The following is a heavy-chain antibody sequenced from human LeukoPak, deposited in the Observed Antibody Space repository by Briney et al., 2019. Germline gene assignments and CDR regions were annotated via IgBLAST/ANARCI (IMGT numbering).Heavy chain of an antibody. D-gene: IGHD3-16*02. CDR1: GFTVSSNY. V-gene: IGHV3-53*01. Sequence: GGSLRLSCAASGFTVSSNYMSWVRQAPGKGLEWVSVIYSGGSTYYADSVKGRFTISRDNSKNTLYLQMNSLRAEDTAVYHCARVNYDYVWGSYRHYYFDYWGQGTLVTVSS. CDR3: ARVNYDYVWGSYRHYYFDY. J-gene: IGHJ4*02. CDR2: IYSGGST.